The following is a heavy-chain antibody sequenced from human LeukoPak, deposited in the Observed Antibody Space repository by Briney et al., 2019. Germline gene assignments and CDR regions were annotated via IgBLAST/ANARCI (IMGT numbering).Heavy chain of an antibody. D-gene: IGHD6-6*01. J-gene: IGHJ3*02. Sequence: ASVKVSCKASGYTFTGYYMHWVRQAPGQGLEWMGWINPNSGGTNYAQKFQGWVTMTRDTSISTAYMELRSLSSDNTAVYYCARDGLGSSPGAFDIWGQGTMVTVSS. CDR1: GYTFTGYY. CDR3: ARDGLGSSPGAFDI. CDR2: INPNSGGT. V-gene: IGHV1-2*04.